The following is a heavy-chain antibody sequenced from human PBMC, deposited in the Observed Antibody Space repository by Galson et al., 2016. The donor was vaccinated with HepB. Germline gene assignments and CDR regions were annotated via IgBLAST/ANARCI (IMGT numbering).Heavy chain of an antibody. CDR2: ITKNGGLI. J-gene: IGHJ4*02. CDR3: TKWDWISGDLLTGYSVDY. V-gene: IGHV3-21*01. CDR1: GFSFSSYS. Sequence: SLRLSCAVSGFSFSSYSMNWARQAPGKGLEWVAGITKNGGLIFYGESVKGRFTISRDNAKNSVYLQMNSLRVEDTAVYYCTKWDWISGDLLTGYSVDYWGPGILVSVSS. D-gene: IGHD3-9*01.